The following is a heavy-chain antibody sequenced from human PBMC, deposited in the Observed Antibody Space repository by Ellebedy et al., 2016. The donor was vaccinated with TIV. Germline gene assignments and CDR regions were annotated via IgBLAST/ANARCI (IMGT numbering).Heavy chain of an antibody. CDR3: ARGDYYDSRNLNY. D-gene: IGHD3-22*01. V-gene: IGHV1-69*06. CDR2: IIPIFGTA. CDR1: GGTFSSYA. J-gene: IGHJ4*02. Sequence: ASVKVSCKASGGTFSSYAISWVRQAPGQGLEWMGGIIPIFGTANYAQKFQGRVTITADKSTSTAYMELSSLRSEDTAMYYCARGDYYDSRNLNYWGQGTLVTVSS.